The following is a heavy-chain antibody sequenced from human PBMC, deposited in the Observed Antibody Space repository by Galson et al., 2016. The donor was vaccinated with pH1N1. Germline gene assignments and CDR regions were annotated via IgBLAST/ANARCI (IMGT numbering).Heavy chain of an antibody. J-gene: IGHJ4*02. CDR3: ARHPRYYDRSGYCFDY. CDR2: IYHSGTT. Sequence: ETLSLTCAVSGYSIRNGYFWGWIRQPPGQGLEWIGIIYHSGTTYYNPSLESRVTISVDTSKNQFSLKLQSVTAPDTAVYYCARHPRYYDRSGYCFDYWGQGILVTVSS. CDR1: GYSIRNGYF. V-gene: IGHV4-38-2*01. D-gene: IGHD3-22*01.